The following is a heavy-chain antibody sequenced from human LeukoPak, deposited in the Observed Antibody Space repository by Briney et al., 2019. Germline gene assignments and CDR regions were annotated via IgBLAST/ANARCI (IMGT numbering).Heavy chain of an antibody. J-gene: IGHJ4*02. V-gene: IGHV3-30*03. CDR3: ARDGTKYYGSGSYLDY. D-gene: IGHD3-10*01. CDR2: ISYDGSNK. Sequence: GRSLRLSCAASGFTFSSYGMHWVRQAPGKGLEWVAVISYDGSNKYYADSVKGRFTISRDNSKNTLYLQMNSLRAEDTAVYYCARDGTKYYGSGSYLDYWGQGTLVTVSS. CDR1: GFTFSSYG.